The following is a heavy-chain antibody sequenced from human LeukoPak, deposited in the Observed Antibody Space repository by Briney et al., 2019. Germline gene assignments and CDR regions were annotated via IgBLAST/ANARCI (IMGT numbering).Heavy chain of an antibody. CDR3: ARENQIGPIDY. CDR1: GFTFSSYS. D-gene: IGHD3/OR15-3a*01. CDR2: ISSSSSTI. Sequence: PGGSLRLSCAASGFTFSSYSMNWVRQAPGKGLEWVSYISSSSSTIYYADSVKGRFTISRDNAKNSLYLQMNSLRAEDTAVYYCARENQIGPIDYWGQGTLVTVSS. V-gene: IGHV3-48*04. J-gene: IGHJ4*02.